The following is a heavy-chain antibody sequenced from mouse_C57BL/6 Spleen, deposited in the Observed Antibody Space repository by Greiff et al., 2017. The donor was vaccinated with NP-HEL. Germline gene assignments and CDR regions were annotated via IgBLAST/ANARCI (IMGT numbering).Heavy chain of an antibody. CDR1: GYTFTDYY. Sequence: EVQLQQSGPELVKPGASVKISCKASGYTFTDYYMNWVKQSHGKSLEWIGDINPNNGGTSYNQKFKGKATLTVDKSSSTAYMELRSLTSEDSAVYYCARLRGRCFDYWGQGTTLTVSS. J-gene: IGHJ2*01. CDR3: ARLRGRCFDY. D-gene: IGHD1-1*01. CDR2: INPNNGGT. V-gene: IGHV1-26*01.